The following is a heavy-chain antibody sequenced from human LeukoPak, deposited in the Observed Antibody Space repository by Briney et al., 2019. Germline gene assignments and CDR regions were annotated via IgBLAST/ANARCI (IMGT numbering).Heavy chain of an antibody. Sequence: SVKVSCKASGGTFSSYATSWVRQAPGQGLEWMGRIIPIFGIANYAQKFQGRVTITADKSTSTAYMELSSLRSEDTAVYYCAIPAAIGAAAGPSYFDYWGQGTLVTVSS. CDR2: IIPIFGIA. J-gene: IGHJ4*02. D-gene: IGHD2-2*02. CDR1: GGTFSSYA. V-gene: IGHV1-69*04. CDR3: AIPAAIGAAAGPSYFDY.